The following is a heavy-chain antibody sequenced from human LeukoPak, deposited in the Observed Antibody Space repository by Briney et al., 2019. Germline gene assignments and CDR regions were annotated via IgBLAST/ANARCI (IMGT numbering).Heavy chain of an antibody. CDR1: GYTFISYG. D-gene: IGHD6-13*01. CDR3: ARVFVVSAAGSNWFDP. Sequence: ASVKVSCKTSGYTFISYGISWVRQAPGQGLEWMGWISGYKGNTNYAQKLRGRITVTTDTSTSTAYMELRSLRYDDTAFYYCARVFVVSAAGSNWFDPWGQGTQVTVSS. J-gene: IGHJ5*02. V-gene: IGHV1-18*01. CDR2: ISGYKGNT.